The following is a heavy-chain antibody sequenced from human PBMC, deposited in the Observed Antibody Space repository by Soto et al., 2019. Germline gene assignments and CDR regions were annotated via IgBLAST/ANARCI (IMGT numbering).Heavy chain of an antibody. D-gene: IGHD6-13*01. CDR3: ARDLRYSSSWYLGRDY. V-gene: IGHV4-4*02. CDR1: GGSISSSNW. CDR2: IYHSGST. Sequence: SETLSLTCAVSGGSISSSNWWSWVRQPPGKGLEWIGEIYHSGSTNYNPSRKSRVTISVDKSKNQFSLKLSSVTAADTAVYYCARDLRYSSSWYLGRDYWGQGTLVTVSS. J-gene: IGHJ4*02.